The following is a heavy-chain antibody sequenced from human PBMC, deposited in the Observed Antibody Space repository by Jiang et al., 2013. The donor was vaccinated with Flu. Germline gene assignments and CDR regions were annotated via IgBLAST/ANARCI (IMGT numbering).Heavy chain of an antibody. Sequence: SAISGSGGSTYYADSVKGRFTISRDNSKNTLYLQMNSLRAEDTAVYYCAKESHGSRGMDVWGQGTTVTVSS. CDR2: ISGSGGST. V-gene: IGHV3-23*01. CDR3: AKESHGSRGMDV. J-gene: IGHJ6*02.